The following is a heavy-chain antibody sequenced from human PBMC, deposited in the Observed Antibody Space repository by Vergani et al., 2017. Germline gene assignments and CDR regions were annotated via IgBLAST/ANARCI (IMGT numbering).Heavy chain of an antibody. CDR2: IYYSGST. CDR1: GGSFSSYY. V-gene: IGHV4-59*01. Sequence: QVQLQESGPGLVKPSETLSLTCTVSGGSFSSYYWSWIRQPPGKGLEWIGYIYYSGSTNYNPSLKSRVTISVDTSKNQFSLKLSSVTAADTAVYYCARVKAGYCSGGSCFDSYYYYYGMDVWGQGTTVTVSS. CDR3: ARVKAGYCSGGSCFDSYYYYYGMDV. D-gene: IGHD2-15*01. J-gene: IGHJ6*02.